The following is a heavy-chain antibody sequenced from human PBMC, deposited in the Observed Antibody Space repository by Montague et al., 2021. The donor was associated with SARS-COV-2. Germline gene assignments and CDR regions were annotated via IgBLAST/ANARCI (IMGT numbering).Heavy chain of an antibody. D-gene: IGHD3-10*01. V-gene: IGHV4-34*01. CDR2: VKNNGDT. CDR1: GVSLSSYS. J-gene: IGHJ6*04. CDR3: ARLRDGVDPSSIFGLGPFYYYYDIDV. Sequence: SETLSLTCAVHGVSLSSYSWIWVRQSPRKGLDWIGEVKNNGDTKYSTTLKRRVAISIYTSTNQFSLKLTSVTAPDTAVYLCARLRDGVDPSSIFGLGPFYYYYDIDVWGKGTAVTVS.